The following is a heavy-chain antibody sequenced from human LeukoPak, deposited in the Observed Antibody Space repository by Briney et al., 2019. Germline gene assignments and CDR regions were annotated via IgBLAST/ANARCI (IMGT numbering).Heavy chain of an antibody. V-gene: IGHV3-23*01. Sequence: GGSLRLSCAASGFTFTSYAMSWVRQAPGKGLEWVSTISNDGDTIFYADSVKGLFTISRDNSKNTVYLQMNSLRVEDTAIYYCAKVLRRYSHASSEHDSWGQGTLVIVSS. D-gene: IGHD3-22*01. CDR2: ISNDGDTI. CDR1: GFTFTSYA. CDR3: AKVLRRYSHASSEHDS. J-gene: IGHJ5*02.